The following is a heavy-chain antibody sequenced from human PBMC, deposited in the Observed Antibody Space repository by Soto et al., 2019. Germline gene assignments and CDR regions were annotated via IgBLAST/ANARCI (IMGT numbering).Heavy chain of an antibody. J-gene: IGHJ6*02. D-gene: IGHD6-13*01. Sequence: GASVKVSCKASGGTFSSYAISCVRQAPGQGLEWMGGIIPIFGTANYAQKFQGRVTITADESTSTAYMELSSLRSEDTAVYYCARGDPHIRPGGIAAAGTYYYYGMDVWGQGTTVTVSS. CDR2: IIPIFGTA. V-gene: IGHV1-69*13. CDR3: ARGDPHIRPGGIAAAGTYYYYGMDV. CDR1: GGTFSSYA.